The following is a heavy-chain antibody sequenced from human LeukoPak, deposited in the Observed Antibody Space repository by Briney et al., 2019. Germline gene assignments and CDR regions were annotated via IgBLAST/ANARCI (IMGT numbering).Heavy chain of an antibody. V-gene: IGHV1-2*02. CDR2: INPNSGGT. CDR3: ARDLYYYDSSGYYP. Sequence: ASLKVSCKASGYTFTGYYMHWVRQAPGQGLEWMGWINPNSGGTNYAQKFQSRVTMTRDTSISTAYMELSRLRSDDTAVYYCARDLYYYDSSGYYPWGQGTLVTVSS. CDR1: GYTFTGYY. D-gene: IGHD3-22*01. J-gene: IGHJ5*02.